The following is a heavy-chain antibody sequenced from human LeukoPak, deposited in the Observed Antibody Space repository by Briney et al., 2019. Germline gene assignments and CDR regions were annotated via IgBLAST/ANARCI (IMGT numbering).Heavy chain of an antibody. CDR1: GFTFSSYG. V-gene: IGHV3-30*02. J-gene: IGHJ4*02. CDR3: ARMWGSSWSYFDY. D-gene: IGHD6-13*01. CDR2: IRYDGSNK. Sequence: GGSLRLSCAASGFTFSSYGMHWVRQAPGKGLEGVAFIRYDGSNKYYADSVKGRFTISRDNSKNTLYLQMNSLRAEDTAVYFCARMWGSSWSYFDYWGQGTLVTVSS.